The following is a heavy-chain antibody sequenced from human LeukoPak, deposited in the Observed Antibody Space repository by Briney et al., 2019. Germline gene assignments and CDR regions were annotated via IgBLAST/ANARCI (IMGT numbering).Heavy chain of an antibody. CDR2: ISSSGSTI. CDR3: ARRSSSSYYYYYYMDV. Sequence: GGSLRLSCAASGFTFSSYEMNWVRQAPGKGLEWVSYISSSGSTIYYADSVKGRFPISRDNARNSLYLQMNSLRAEDTAVYYCARRSSSSYYYYYYMDVWGKGTTVTVSS. J-gene: IGHJ6*03. CDR1: GFTFSSYE. D-gene: IGHD6-13*01. V-gene: IGHV3-48*03.